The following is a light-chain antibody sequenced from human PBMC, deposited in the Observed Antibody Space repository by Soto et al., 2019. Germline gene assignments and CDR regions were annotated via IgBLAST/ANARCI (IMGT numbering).Light chain of an antibody. Sequence: QSVLTQPASVSGSPGQSITFSCTGTSNDVGSYNLVSWYQQYPGKTPKLIIYEGSKRPSGVSNRFSGSKSGNTASLTISGLQAEDEADYYCCSYAGGSGFVFGGGTKLTVL. J-gene: IGLJ2*01. CDR3: CSYAGGSGFV. CDR1: SNDVGSYNL. V-gene: IGLV2-23*03. CDR2: EGS.